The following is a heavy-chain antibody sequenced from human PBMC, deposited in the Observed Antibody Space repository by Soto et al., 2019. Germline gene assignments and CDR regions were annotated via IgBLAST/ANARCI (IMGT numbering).Heavy chain of an antibody. D-gene: IGHD2-15*01. J-gene: IGHJ3*02. CDR3: ARVDCSGGSCYWVGAFDI. V-gene: IGHV1-2*02. Sequence: ASVKVSCKASGYSFTANSMHWVRQAPGQGLEWMGWINPNNGGTNYAQKPQGRVTMTTDTSTSTAYMELRSLRSDDTAVYYCARVDCSGGSCYWVGAFDIWGQGTMVTVSS. CDR2: INPNNGGT. CDR1: GYSFTANS.